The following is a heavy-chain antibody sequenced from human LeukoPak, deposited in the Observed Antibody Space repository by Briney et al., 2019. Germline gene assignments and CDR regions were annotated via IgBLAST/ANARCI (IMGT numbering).Heavy chain of an antibody. J-gene: IGHJ4*02. V-gene: IGHV4-4*09. D-gene: IGHD3-22*01. Sequence: SETLSLTCAVSAASISNYYWSWIRQAPGKGLEWIGYISTSGSTNYNPSPKSRVSISLDTSKNRFSLNLNFVTAVNTAVYYCASPRSGYRYTFDYWGQGALVTVSS. CDR3: ASPRSGYRYTFDY. CDR2: ISTSGST. CDR1: AASISNYY.